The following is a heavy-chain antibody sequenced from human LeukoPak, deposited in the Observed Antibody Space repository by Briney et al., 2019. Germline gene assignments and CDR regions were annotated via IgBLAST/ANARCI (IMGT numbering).Heavy chain of an antibody. J-gene: IGHJ4*02. CDR3: AKVPPGTGGYSYGTPFDY. CDR2: ISYDGSNK. Sequence: PGRSLRLSCAASGFTFSSYAMHWVRQAPGKGLEWVAVISYDGSNKYYADSVKGRFTISRDNSKNTLYLQMNSLRAEDTAVYYCAKVPPGTGGYSYGTPFDYWGQGTLVTVSS. CDR1: GFTFSSYA. V-gene: IGHV3-30-3*01. D-gene: IGHD5-18*01.